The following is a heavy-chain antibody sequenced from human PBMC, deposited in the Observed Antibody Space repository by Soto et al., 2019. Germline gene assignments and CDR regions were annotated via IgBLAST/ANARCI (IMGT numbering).Heavy chain of an antibody. CDR1: GGTFSNYA. CDR2: IVPIFGTT. D-gene: IGHD6-19*01. J-gene: IGHJ6*02. CDR3: ARVEAVAGLYNYHGLDV. V-gene: IGHV1-69*12. Sequence: QVQLVQSGAEVKKPGSSVKVSCKVSGGTFSNYAIDWVRLAPGHGLEWMGGIVPIFGTTYYTQKFQGRATLIADDSTTTAYLEMSSLRSEDTAIYCCARVEAVAGLYNYHGLDVWGQGTAVTVSS.